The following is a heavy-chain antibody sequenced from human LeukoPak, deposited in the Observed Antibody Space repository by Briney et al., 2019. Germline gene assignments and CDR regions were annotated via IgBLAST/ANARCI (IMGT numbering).Heavy chain of an antibody. D-gene: IGHD3-10*01. V-gene: IGHV4-30-2*01. J-gene: IGHJ4*02. Sequence: ASQTLSLTCAVSGGSISSGGYSWSWIRQPPGKGLGWIGYIYHSGSTYYNPSLKSRVTISVDRSKNQFSLKLSSVTAAGTAVYYCARGIVGEANIDYWGQGTLVTVSS. CDR3: ARGIVGEANIDY. CDR1: GGSISSGGYS. CDR2: IYHSGST.